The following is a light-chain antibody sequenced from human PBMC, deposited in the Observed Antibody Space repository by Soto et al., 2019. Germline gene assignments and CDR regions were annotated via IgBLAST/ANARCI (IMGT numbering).Light chain of an antibody. V-gene: IGLV1-51*02. J-gene: IGLJ2*01. Sequence: QSVLTQPPSVSAAPGQTVTISCSGSSSNIGNNYVSWYQQLPGTAPKLLIYENTKRPSGIPDRFSGSKSGTSATLGITGLQTGDEADYYCATWDSSLSAVIFGGGTKLTVL. CDR1: SSNIGNNY. CDR2: ENT. CDR3: ATWDSSLSAVI.